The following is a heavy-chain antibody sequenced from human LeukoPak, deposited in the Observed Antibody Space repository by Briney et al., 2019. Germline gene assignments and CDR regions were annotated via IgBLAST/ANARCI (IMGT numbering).Heavy chain of an antibody. Sequence: SQTLSLTCAISGDSVSSNSAAWNWIRQSPSRGLEWLGRTYYRSKWYNDYAVSVKSRITIDPDTSKNQFSLQLNSVTPEDTAVYYCARSQYYYDSSGYYRYFDYWGQGTLVTVSS. V-gene: IGHV6-1*01. CDR1: GDSVSSNSAA. J-gene: IGHJ4*02. CDR2: TYYRSKWYN. CDR3: ARSQYYYDSSGYYRYFDY. D-gene: IGHD3-22*01.